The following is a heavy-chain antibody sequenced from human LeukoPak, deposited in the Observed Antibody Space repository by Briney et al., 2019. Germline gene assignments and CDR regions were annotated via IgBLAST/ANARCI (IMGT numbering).Heavy chain of an antibody. V-gene: IGHV3-30*03. Sequence: PGGSLRLSCAASGFIFSSYGMHWVRQAPGKGLEWVAVISYDGSEKYYAESVKGRFTISRDSSKNTLYLQMNSLRPEDTAVYYCAREVGSIKDYWGQGTLVTVSS. J-gene: IGHJ4*02. CDR1: GFIFSSYG. D-gene: IGHD1-14*01. CDR2: ISYDGSEK. CDR3: AREVGSIKDY.